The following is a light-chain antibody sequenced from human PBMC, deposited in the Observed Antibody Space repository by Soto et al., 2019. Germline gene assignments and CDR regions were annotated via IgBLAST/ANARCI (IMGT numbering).Light chain of an antibody. Sequence: EIVMTQSPATLSVSPGEGATLSCRASQNVNNKLAWYQQKPGQPPRLLIDDASTRATGIPASFSGSGSGTEFTLTINSLQSEDFAVYYCLQYNNWPPFTFGPGTKVDIK. CDR3: LQYNNWPPFT. CDR1: QNVNNK. J-gene: IGKJ3*01. CDR2: DAS. V-gene: IGKV3-15*01.